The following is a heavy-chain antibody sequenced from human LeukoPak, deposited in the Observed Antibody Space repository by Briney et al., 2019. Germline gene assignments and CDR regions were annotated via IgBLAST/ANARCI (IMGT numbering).Heavy chain of an antibody. Sequence: SETLSLTCAVYGGSFSGYYWSWIRQPPGKGLEWIGEINHSGSTNYSPSLKSRVTISIDTSKNQFSLKLSSVTAADTAVYYCARHPFWSGYSNNWFDPWGQGTLVTVSS. CDR1: GGSFSGYY. V-gene: IGHV4-34*01. D-gene: IGHD3-3*01. J-gene: IGHJ5*02. CDR3: ARHPFWSGYSNNWFDP. CDR2: INHSGST.